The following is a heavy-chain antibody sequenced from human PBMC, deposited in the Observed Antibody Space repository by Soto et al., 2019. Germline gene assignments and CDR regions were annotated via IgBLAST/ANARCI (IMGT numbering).Heavy chain of an antibody. CDR2: FNPSGLST. D-gene: IGHD6-19*01. J-gene: IGHJ4*02. CDR1: GSITNHH. CDR3: AKVTHRGPIAVAGPLGS. V-gene: IGHV1-46*01. Sequence: QVHLVQSGAEVKKPGASVNVSCQASGSITNHHMHWVRQAPGQGLEWMGIFNPSGLSTTYAQKFQGRVTTTRDTSTRTVYLALSSLTSEDTAVYFCAKVTHRGPIAVAGPLGSWGQGTLVIVSS.